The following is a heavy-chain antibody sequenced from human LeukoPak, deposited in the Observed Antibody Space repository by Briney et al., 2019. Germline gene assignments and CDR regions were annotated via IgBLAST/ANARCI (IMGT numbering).Heavy chain of an antibody. Sequence: PSETLSLTCTVSGYPISSGYYWGWIRQPPGKGLEWIGSIYHSGSTNYNPSLKSRVTISVDTSKNQFSLKLSSVTAADTAVYFCARGPYSYDSSGAFDIWGQGTMVTVSS. CDR3: ARGPYSYDSSGAFDI. J-gene: IGHJ3*02. CDR2: IYHSGST. CDR1: GYPISSGYY. V-gene: IGHV4-38-2*02. D-gene: IGHD3-22*01.